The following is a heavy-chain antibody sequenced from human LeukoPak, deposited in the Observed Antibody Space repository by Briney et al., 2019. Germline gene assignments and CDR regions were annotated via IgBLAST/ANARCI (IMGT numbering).Heavy chain of an antibody. V-gene: IGHV3-23*01. CDR3: AKQDTAMVKPQYYFDY. J-gene: IGHJ4*02. CDR1: GFTFSSYG. Sequence: GGSLRLSCAASGFTFSSYGMSWVRQAPGKGLEWVSAISGSGGSTYYADSVKGRFTISRDNSKNTLYLQMNSLRAEDTAVYYCAKQDTAMVKPQYYFDYWGQGTLVTVSS. D-gene: IGHD5-18*01. CDR2: ISGSGGST.